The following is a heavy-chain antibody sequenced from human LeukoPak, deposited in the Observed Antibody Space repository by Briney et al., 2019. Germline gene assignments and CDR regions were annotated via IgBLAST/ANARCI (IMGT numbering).Heavy chain of an antibody. CDR3: ARGHGSVPVGAFDI. Sequence: GAAVKVSRKPSVYTLTGYYMHWVRQAPGQGLEWMGWINPNSCGTNYAQKFQGRVTMTRDTSISTAYMELSRLRSDDTAVYYCARGHGSVPVGAFDIWGQGTMVTVSS. D-gene: IGHD5/OR15-5a*01. CDR2: INPNSCGT. V-gene: IGHV1-2*02. CDR1: VYTLTGYY. J-gene: IGHJ3*02.